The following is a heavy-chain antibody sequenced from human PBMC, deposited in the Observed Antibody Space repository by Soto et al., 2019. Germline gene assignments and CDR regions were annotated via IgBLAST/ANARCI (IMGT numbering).Heavy chain of an antibody. Sequence: EVQLLESGGGLVHPGGSLRLSCAASGFPLSTYGMTWVRQAPGKGLEWVSAITGTGGNTYYVDSVKGRFTSSRDNSKNMLYLQMNSLRVEDTAVYYCARIRGYWYGLDVWGQGTTVTVSS. CDR1: GFPLSTYG. CDR3: ARIRGYWYGLDV. CDR2: ITGTGGNT. V-gene: IGHV3-23*01. J-gene: IGHJ6*02.